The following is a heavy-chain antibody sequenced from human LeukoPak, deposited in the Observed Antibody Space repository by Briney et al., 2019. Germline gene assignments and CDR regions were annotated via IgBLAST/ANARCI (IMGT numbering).Heavy chain of an antibody. CDR1: GYTLTELS. J-gene: IGHJ6*02. V-gene: IGHV1-24*01. CDR2: FDPEDGET. Sequence: ASVKVSCKVSGYTLTELSMHWVRQAPGKGPEWMGGFDPEDGETIYAQKFQGRVTMTEDTSTDTAYMELSSLRSEDTAVYYCATGLYYDSSGYPYPYYYGMDVWGQGTTVTVSS. D-gene: IGHD3-22*01. CDR3: ATGLYYDSSGYPYPYYYGMDV.